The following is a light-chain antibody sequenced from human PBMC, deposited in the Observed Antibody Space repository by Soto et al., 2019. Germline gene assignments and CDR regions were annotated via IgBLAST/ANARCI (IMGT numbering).Light chain of an antibody. V-gene: IGKV3-15*01. CDR3: QQYNNWPPT. Sequence: EIVLTQSPGTLSLSPGERATLSCRASQSVSSSYLALYQQKPGQAPRLLIYGTSARATGIPATFSGSGSGTEFTLTISSLQSEDFVVYYCQQYNNWPPTFGGGTTGDIK. CDR1: QSVSSSY. J-gene: IGKJ4*01. CDR2: GTS.